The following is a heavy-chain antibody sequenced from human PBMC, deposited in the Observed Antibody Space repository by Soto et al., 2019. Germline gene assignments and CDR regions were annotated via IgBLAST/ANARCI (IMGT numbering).Heavy chain of an antibody. CDR1: GVTFSSYA. CDR3: ARGARWNPIYYYYGMDV. D-gene: IGHD1-1*01. CDR2: IIPIFGTA. Sequence: QVQLVQSGAEVKKPGSSVKVSCKASGVTFSSYAISWVRQAPGQGLEWMGGIIPIFGTANYAQKFQGRVTITADKSTSTAYRELSSLRSEDTAVYYCARGARWNPIYYYYGMDVWGQGTTVTVSS. V-gene: IGHV1-69*06. J-gene: IGHJ6*02.